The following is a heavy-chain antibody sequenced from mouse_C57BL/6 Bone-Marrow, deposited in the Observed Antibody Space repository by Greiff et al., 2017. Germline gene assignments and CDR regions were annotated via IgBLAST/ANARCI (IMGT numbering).Heavy chain of an antibody. CDR3: ARGGAQATDY. J-gene: IGHJ2*01. Sequence: QVQLQQPGAELVMPGASVKLSCKASGYTFTSYWMHWVKQRPGQGLEWIGEIDPSDSYTNYNQKFKGKSTLTLDKSSSTAYMQLSSLTSEDSAVYYCARGGAQATDYWGQGTTLTVSS. V-gene: IGHV1-69*01. CDR2: IDPSDSYT. D-gene: IGHD3-2*02. CDR1: GYTFTSYW.